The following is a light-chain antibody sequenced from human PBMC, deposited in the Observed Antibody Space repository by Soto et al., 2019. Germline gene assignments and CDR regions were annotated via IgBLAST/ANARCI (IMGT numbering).Light chain of an antibody. CDR1: GSDVGGYNY. J-gene: IGLJ1*01. Sequence: QAVVTQPASVSGSPGQSITISCTGTGSDVGGYNYVSWYQQHPGKAPKLMIYEVSNRPSGVSNRFSGSKSGNTASLTISGLQAEDEADYYCSSYTSSSTLVFGTGTKLTVL. CDR3: SSYTSSSTLV. CDR2: EVS. V-gene: IGLV2-14*01.